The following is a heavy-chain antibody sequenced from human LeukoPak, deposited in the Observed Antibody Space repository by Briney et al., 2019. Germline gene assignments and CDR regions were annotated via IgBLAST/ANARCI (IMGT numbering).Heavy chain of an antibody. CDR1: GFTFNSYW. CDR3: TRGGTTLDY. V-gene: IGHV3-74*01. Sequence: GGSLRLSCAASGFTFNSYWMHWVRQAPGKGLVWVSRINTDGSNTAYADSVKGRFTISRDNAKNTLYLQMNSLRAEDTAVYYCTRGGTTLDYWGQGTLVTVSS. CDR2: INTDGSNT. J-gene: IGHJ4*02. D-gene: IGHD1-7*01.